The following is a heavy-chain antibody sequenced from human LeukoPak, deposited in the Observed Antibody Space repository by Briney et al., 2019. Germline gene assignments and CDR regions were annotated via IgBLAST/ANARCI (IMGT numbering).Heavy chain of an antibody. V-gene: IGHV4-59*01. CDR1: GGSISSYY. Sequence: SETLSLTCTVSGGSISSYYWTWIRQPPGKGLEWIGYIYYSGSTNYNPSLKSRVTISVDTSKNQFSLKLSSVTAADTAVYYCARDSYYYDSSGYSSRRAFDIWGQGTMVTVSS. CDR2: IYYSGST. CDR3: ARDSYYYDSSGYSSRRAFDI. J-gene: IGHJ3*02. D-gene: IGHD3-22*01.